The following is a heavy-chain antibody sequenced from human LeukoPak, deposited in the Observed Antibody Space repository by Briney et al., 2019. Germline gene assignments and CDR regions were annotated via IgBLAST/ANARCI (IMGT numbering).Heavy chain of an antibody. CDR2: IIPIFGTA. CDR1: GGTFSSYA. Sequence: ASVKVSCKASGGTFSSYAIGWVRQAPGQGLEWMGGIIPIFGTANYAQKFQGRVTITADESTSTAYMELSSLRSEDTAVYYCARDGCTNGVCYADYYYGMDVWGQGTTVTVSS. J-gene: IGHJ6*02. CDR3: ARDGCTNGVCYADYYYGMDV. D-gene: IGHD2-8*01. V-gene: IGHV1-69*13.